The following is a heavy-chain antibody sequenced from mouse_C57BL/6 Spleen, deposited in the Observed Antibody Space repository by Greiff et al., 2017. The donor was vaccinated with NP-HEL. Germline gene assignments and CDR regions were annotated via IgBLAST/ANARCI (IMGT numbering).Heavy chain of an antibody. CDR1: GFTFSDYG. CDR2: ISNLAYSI. D-gene: IGHD1-1*01. CDR3: ARHALITTVVARYFDV. Sequence: EVQVVESGRGLVQPGGSLKLSCAASGFTFSDYGMAWVRQAPRKGPEWVAFISNLAYSIYYADTVTGRFTISRENAKNTLYLEMSSLRSEDTPMYYCARHALITTVVARYFDVWGTGTTVTVSS. J-gene: IGHJ1*03. V-gene: IGHV5-15*01.